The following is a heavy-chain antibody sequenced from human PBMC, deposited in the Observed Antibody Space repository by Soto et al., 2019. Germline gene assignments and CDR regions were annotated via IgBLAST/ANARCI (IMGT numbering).Heavy chain of an antibody. CDR3: ARAIYSYYSGMAV. J-gene: IGHJ6*02. V-gene: IGHV3-48*01. Sequence: EVQLVESGGGLVQPGGSLRLSCAASGFTFSSYSMNWVRQAPGKGLEWVSYISSSSSTIYYADSVKGRFTISRDNAKNSLVLQMSRLGASDPAVYYCARAIYSYYSGMAVWGPGTTVTVSS. CDR2: ISSSSSTI. CDR1: GFTFSSYS. D-gene: IGHD2-2*01.